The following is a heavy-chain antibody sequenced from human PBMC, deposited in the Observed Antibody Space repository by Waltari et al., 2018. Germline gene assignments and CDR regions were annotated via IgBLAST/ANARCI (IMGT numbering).Heavy chain of an antibody. CDR3: AREGRGVVVVPAAPAGIDY. D-gene: IGHD2-2*01. V-gene: IGHV4-34*01. CDR2: INHSGST. J-gene: IGHJ4*02. CDR1: GGSFSGYY. Sequence: QVQLQQWGAGLLKPSETLSLTCAVYGGSFSGYYWSWIRQPPGKGLEWIGEINHSGSTNYNPSLKSRVTISVDTFKNQFSLKLSSVTAADTAVYYCAREGRGVVVVPAAPAGIDYWGQGTLVTVSS.